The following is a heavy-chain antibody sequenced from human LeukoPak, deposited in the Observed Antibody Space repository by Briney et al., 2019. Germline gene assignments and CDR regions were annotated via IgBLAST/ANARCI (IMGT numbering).Heavy chain of an antibody. CDR1: GFTFGDYA. Sequence: GGSLRLSCTASGFTFGDYAMSWVRQAPGKGLEGVGFIRSKAYGGTTEYAASVKGRFTISRDDSKSIAYLQMNSLKTEDTAVYYCKSFAYYGSGSYYNLFDYWGQGTLVTVSS. V-gene: IGHV3-49*04. J-gene: IGHJ4*02. CDR3: KSFAYYGSGSYYNLFDY. D-gene: IGHD3-10*01. CDR2: IRSKAYGGTT.